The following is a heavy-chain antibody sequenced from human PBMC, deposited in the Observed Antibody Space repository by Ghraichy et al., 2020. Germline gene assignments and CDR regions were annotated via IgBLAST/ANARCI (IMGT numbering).Heavy chain of an antibody. J-gene: IGHJ5*02. V-gene: IGHV4-4*09. Sequence: SETLSLTCTVSGGSISSYYWSWIRQPPGKGLEWIGYIYTSGSTNYNPSLKSRVTISVDTSKNQFSLKLSSVTAADTAVYYCARHSAVKGNSGNRWFDPWGQGTLVTVSS. CDR1: GGSISSYY. CDR3: ARHSAVKGNSGNRWFDP. D-gene: IGHD4-23*01. CDR2: IYTSGST.